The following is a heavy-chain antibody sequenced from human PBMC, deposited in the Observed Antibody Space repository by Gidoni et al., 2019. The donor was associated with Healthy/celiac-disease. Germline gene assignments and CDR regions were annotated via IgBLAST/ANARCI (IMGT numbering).Heavy chain of an antibody. CDR2: ISGSGGST. V-gene: IGHV3-23*01. D-gene: IGHD2-15*01. CDR3: AKDLFGSGGSCY. J-gene: IGHJ4*02. CDR1: GFPFSSYA. Sequence: EVQLLESGGGLVQPGGSLILSCAASGFPFSSYAMSWVRQAPGKGLEWVSAISGSGGSTYYADSVKGRFTISRDNSKNTLYLQMNSLRAEDTAVYYCAKDLFGSGGSCYWGQGTLVTVSS.